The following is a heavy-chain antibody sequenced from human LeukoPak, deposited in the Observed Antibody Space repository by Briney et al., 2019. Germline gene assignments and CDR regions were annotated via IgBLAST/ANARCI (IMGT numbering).Heavy chain of an antibody. CDR3: ANDGAYYDSNTDAFDI. D-gene: IGHD3-22*01. CDR1: GFTFSRYW. CDR2: INQDESAK. J-gene: IGHJ3*02. Sequence: GGSLRLSCAASGFTFSRYWMSWVRQAPGKGLEWVASINQDESAKFYVDSVKGRFTISRDNAKNSLFLQMNSLRAEDTAVYYCANDGAYYDSNTDAFDIWGQGTMVTVSS. V-gene: IGHV3-7*03.